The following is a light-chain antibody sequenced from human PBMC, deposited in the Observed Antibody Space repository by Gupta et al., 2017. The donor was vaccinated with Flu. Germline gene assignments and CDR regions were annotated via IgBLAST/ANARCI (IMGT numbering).Light chain of an antibody. V-gene: IGKV1-39*01. CDR1: QNINNY. Sequence: PASASASVGDRLTITCRASQNINNYLNWYQQKAGKAPKLLMYETSNLQSGVPPRFSGSGSGTNFILSISSLQPEDVATYYCQQSYTTPLTFGGGTMVEIK. CDR3: QQSYTTPLT. CDR2: ETS. J-gene: IGKJ4*01.